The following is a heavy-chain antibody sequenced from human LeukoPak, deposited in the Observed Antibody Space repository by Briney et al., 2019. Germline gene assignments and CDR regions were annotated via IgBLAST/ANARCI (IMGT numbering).Heavy chain of an antibody. J-gene: IGHJ5*02. Sequence: GGSLRLSCAASGFTFSNYAMNWVRQAPGKGLEWVSVISGSGGSTYYADSVKGRFTISRDNSKKTLYLQMNSLRAEDTAVYYCAKGGHDFRSGPNWFDPWGQGTLVTVSS. CDR1: GFTFSNYA. CDR3: AKGGHDFRSGPNWFDP. CDR2: ISGSGGST. V-gene: IGHV3-23*01. D-gene: IGHD3-3*01.